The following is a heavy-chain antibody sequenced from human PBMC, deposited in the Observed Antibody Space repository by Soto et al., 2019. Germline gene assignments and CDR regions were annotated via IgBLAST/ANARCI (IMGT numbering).Heavy chain of an antibody. J-gene: IGHJ5*02. D-gene: IGHD2-2*01. CDR1: GHIFNNYW. Sequence: QLVQSGAEVKKPGESLKISCKGSGHIFNNYWVGWVRQMPGKGLEWMGIIYPGDSDTRYSPSFQGQATISVDKSINTAYLQWNSLRASDTAMYYCARFTMAGYQWFEPWGQGTLVTVSS. CDR2: IYPGDSDT. CDR3: ARFTMAGYQWFEP. V-gene: IGHV5-51*06.